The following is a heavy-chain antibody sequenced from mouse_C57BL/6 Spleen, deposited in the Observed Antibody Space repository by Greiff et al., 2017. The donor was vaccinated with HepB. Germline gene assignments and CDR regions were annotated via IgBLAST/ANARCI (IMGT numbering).Heavy chain of an antibody. J-gene: IGHJ4*01. V-gene: IGHV1-82*01. CDR1: GHAFRSSW. CDR2: IYPGDGDT. CDR3: ARQRDYDGAMDY. D-gene: IGHD2-4*01. Sequence: VQGVESGPELVKPGASVKISCKASGHAFRSSWMNWVKQRPGKGLEGIGRIYPGDGDTNYNGKFKGQATLTADKSSSTAYMQLSSLTSEDSAVYFCARQRDYDGAMDYWGQGTSVTVSS.